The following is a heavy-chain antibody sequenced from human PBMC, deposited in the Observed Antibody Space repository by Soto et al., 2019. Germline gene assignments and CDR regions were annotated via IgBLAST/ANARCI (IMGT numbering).Heavy chain of an antibody. CDR2: ISGSGGST. CDR3: AIMVRGVHPWGDV. D-gene: IGHD3-10*01. J-gene: IGHJ6*02. CDR1: GFTFSSYA. Sequence: GGSRRLSCAASGFTFSSYAMSWVRQAPGKGLEWVSAISGSGGSTYYADSVKGRFTIPRDNSKNTLHLQMNSLRAEETAVYYCAIMVRGVHPWGDVWGQGTTVTASS. V-gene: IGHV3-23*01.